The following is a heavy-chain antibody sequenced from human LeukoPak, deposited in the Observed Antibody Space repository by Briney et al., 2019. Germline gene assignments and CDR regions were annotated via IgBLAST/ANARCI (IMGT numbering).Heavy chain of an antibody. D-gene: IGHD3-10*01. Sequence: GASVKVSCKASGYTFTGYYMHWVRQAPGQGLKWMGWINPNSGGTNYAQKFQGRVTMTRDTSISTAYMELSRLRSDDTAVYYCARGGSGGYYYYYMDVWGKGTTVTISS. CDR1: GYTFTGYY. V-gene: IGHV1-2*02. CDR2: INPNSGGT. J-gene: IGHJ6*03. CDR3: ARGGSGGYYYYYMDV.